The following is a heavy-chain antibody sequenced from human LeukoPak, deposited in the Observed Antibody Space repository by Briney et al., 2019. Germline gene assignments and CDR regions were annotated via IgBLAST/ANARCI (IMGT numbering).Heavy chain of an antibody. D-gene: IGHD6-13*01. CDR2: ISETSGSI. V-gene: IGHV3-21*01. Sequence: GGSLRLSWGASGFTFSSYSMDWVRQAPGKGVEGVSSISETSGSIYYADSVNGRFTISRDNAKNSLYLQMNSLRPDDTAVYYCARGYSSSWCDYWGQGTLVTVSS. CDR3: ARGYSSSWCDY. J-gene: IGHJ4*02. CDR1: GFTFSSYS.